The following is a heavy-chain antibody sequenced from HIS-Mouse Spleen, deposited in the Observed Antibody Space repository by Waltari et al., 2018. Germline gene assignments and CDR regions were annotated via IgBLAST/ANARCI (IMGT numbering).Heavy chain of an antibody. CDR3: ARGGGTANWGLLYWYFDL. CDR1: GYTFTSYD. V-gene: IGHV1-8*01. J-gene: IGHJ2*01. CDR2: MNPNSGNT. Sequence: QVQLVQSGAEVTKPGASVKVSCKASGYTFTSYDTNWVGQATGQGLEGMEWMNPNSGNTGYAQKFQGRVTMTRNTSISTAYMELSSLRSEDTAVYYCARGGGTANWGLLYWYFDLWGRGTLVTVSS. D-gene: IGHD7-27*01.